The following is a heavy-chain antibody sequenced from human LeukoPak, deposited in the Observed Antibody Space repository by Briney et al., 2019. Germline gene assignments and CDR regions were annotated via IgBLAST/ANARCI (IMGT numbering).Heavy chain of an antibody. J-gene: IGHJ4*02. CDR1: GGTFSSYA. D-gene: IGHD3-10*01. Sequence: ASVKVSCKASGGTFSSYAINWVRQATGQGLEWMGWMNPNSGNTGYAQKFQGRVTIARNTSISTAYMELSSLRSDDTAVYYCARVNSGRWLMYNWGQGTLVTVSS. V-gene: IGHV1-8*03. CDR2: MNPNSGNT. CDR3: ARVNSGRWLMYN.